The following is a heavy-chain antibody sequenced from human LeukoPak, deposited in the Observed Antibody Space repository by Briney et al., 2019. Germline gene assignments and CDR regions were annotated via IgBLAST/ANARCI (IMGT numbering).Heavy chain of an antibody. V-gene: IGHV3-7*01. D-gene: IGHD2-2*01. CDR2: IKQDGSEK. Sequence: GGSLRLSCAASGFTFSSYWMSWVRQAPGKGLEWVANIKQDGSEKYYVDSVKGRFTISRDNTKSSLYLQMNSLRAEDTAVYYCARDDCSSISCYHNWFDPWGQGTPVTVSS. CDR3: ARDDCSSISCYHNWFDP. J-gene: IGHJ5*02. CDR1: GFTFSSYW.